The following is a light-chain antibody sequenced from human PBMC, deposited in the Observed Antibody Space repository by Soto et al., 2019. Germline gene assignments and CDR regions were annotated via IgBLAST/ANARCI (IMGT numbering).Light chain of an antibody. J-gene: IGKJ1*01. Sequence: DVQMTQSPSTLSASVGDRVTITCRANQSLLTTRLAWFQQRPGKAPNVLIYKASILATGVSSRXSGSGSGTEFTLPISSLQPDDFATYFCQQYAPQPPWTFGQGTRV. CDR3: QQYAPQPPWT. CDR1: QSLLTTR. CDR2: KAS. V-gene: IGKV1-5*03.